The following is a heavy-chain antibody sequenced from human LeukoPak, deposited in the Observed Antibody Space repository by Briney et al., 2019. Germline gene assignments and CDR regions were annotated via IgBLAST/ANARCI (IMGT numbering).Heavy chain of an antibody. CDR1: GFTFSSYS. V-gene: IGHV3-21*01. Sequence: GGSLRLSCAASGFTFSSYSMNWVRQAPGKGLEWVSSISSSSSYIYYADSMKGRFTISRDNAKNSLYLQMNSLRAEDTAVYYCARVGEVWEPRGRYYYMDVWGKGTTVTVSS. CDR3: ARVGEVWEPRGRYYYMDV. CDR2: ISSSSSYI. J-gene: IGHJ6*03. D-gene: IGHD1-26*01.